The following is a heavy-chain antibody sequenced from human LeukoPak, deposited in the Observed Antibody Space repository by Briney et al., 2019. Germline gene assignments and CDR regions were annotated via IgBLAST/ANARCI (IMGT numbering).Heavy chain of an antibody. Sequence: GGSLRLSCAVSGFTFSSYWMGWVRQAPGKGLEWVAHMQQDGSQRYYVDSVTGRFTISRDNAKNSLYLQMNSLRGEDTAVYYCARMSLYGADAFDIWGRGTLVTVSS. V-gene: IGHV3-7*01. D-gene: IGHD4-17*01. CDR2: MQQDGSQR. CDR1: GFTFSSYW. CDR3: ARMSLYGADAFDI. J-gene: IGHJ3*02.